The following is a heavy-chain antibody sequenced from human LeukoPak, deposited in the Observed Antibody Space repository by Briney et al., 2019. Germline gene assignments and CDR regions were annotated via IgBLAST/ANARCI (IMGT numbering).Heavy chain of an antibody. J-gene: IGHJ4*02. CDR3: ARAGIAAANI. CDR1: GGSISSYY. V-gene: IGHV4-59*01. CDR2: IYYTGST. Sequence: SETLSLTCTVSGGSISSYYWSWIRQPPGKGLDWIGYIYYTGSTSYNPSLKSRVTISVDTSKNQLSLKVNSVTAADTAVYYCARAGIAAANIWGQGTLVTVSS. D-gene: IGHD6-13*01.